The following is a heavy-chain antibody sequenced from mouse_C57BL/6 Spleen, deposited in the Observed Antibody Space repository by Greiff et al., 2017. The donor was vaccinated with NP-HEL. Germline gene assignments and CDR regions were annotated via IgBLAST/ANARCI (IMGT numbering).Heavy chain of an antibody. CDR1: GFTFSDYY. CDR2: INYDGSST. J-gene: IGHJ4*01. D-gene: IGHD2-4*01. CDR3: ARDGDYGYAMDY. V-gene: IGHV5-16*01. Sequence: EVHLVESEGGLVQPGSSMKLSCTASGFTFSDYYMAWVRQVPEKGLEWVANINYDGSSTYYLDSLKSRFIISRDNAKNILYLQMSSLKSEDTATYYCARDGDYGYAMDYWGQGTSVTVSS.